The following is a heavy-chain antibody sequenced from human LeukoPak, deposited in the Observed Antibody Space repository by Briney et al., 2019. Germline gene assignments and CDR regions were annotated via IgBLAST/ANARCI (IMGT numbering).Heavy chain of an antibody. J-gene: IGHJ5*02. CDR2: VIPIFGIA. V-gene: IGHV1-69*04. CDR3: AKGREIAVAGFEDWFDP. D-gene: IGHD6-19*01. CDR1: GGTFSIYA. Sequence: SVKVSFKASGGTFSIYAISWVRQAPGQGLEWMGRVIPIFGIANYAQKFQGRVTITADKSTSTAYMELSSLRSEDTAVYYCAKGREIAVAGFEDWFDPWGQGTLVTVSS.